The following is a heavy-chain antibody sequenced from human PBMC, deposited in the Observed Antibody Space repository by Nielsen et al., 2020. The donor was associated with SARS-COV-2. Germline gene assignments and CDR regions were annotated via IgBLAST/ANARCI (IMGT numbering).Heavy chain of an antibody. V-gene: IGHV4-59*01. CDR3: ARNPFVVVPAARVAWFDP. Sequence: SETLSLTCTVSGGSISSYYWSWIRQPPGKGLEWIGYIYYSGSTNYNPSLKSRVTISVDTSKNQFSLKLSSVTAADTAVYYCARNPFVVVPAARVAWFDPWGQGTLVTVSS. J-gene: IGHJ5*02. CDR2: IYYSGST. CDR1: GGSISSYY. D-gene: IGHD2-2*01.